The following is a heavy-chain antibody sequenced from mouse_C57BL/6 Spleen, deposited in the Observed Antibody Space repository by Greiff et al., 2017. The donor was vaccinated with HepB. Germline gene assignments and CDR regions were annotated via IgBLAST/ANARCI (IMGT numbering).Heavy chain of an antibody. CDR3: ARRALRAMDY. CDR2: IYPGDGDT. J-gene: IGHJ4*01. CDR1: GYAFSSSW. D-gene: IGHD3-3*01. Sequence: QVQLQQSGPELVKPGASVKISCKASGYAFSSSWMNWVKQRPGKGLEWIGRIYPGDGDTNYNGKFKGKATLTADKSSSTAYMQLSSPTSEDSAVYFCARRALRAMDYWGQGTSVTVSS. V-gene: IGHV1-82*01.